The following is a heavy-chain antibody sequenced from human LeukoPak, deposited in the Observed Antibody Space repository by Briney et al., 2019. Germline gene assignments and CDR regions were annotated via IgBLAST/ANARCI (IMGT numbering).Heavy chain of an antibody. J-gene: IGHJ5*02. CDR2: INHSGST. CDR1: GGSINRFY. CDR3: ARGRGFINRWFDP. V-gene: IGHV4-34*01. Sequence: PSETLSLTCSVSGGSINRFYFSWIRQPAGKGLEWIGEINHSGSTNYNPSLKSRVTISVDTSKNQFSLKLSSVTAADTAVYYCARGRGFINRWFDPWGQGTLVTVSS.